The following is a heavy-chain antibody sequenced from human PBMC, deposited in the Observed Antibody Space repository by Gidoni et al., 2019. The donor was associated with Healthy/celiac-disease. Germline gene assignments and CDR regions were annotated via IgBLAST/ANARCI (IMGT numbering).Heavy chain of an antibody. CDR1: GYPFTGYY. CDR2: INPNSGGT. V-gene: IGHV1-2*06. CDR3: ARDGHSSSLPNDY. J-gene: IGHJ4*02. Sequence: QVQLVQSGAEVTKPGASVKVSCKASGYPFTGYYMHWVRQAPGQGLEWMGRINPNSGGTNYAQKFQGRVTMTRDTSISTAYMELSRLRSDDTAVYYCARDGHSSSLPNDYWGQGTLVTVSS. D-gene: IGHD6-6*01.